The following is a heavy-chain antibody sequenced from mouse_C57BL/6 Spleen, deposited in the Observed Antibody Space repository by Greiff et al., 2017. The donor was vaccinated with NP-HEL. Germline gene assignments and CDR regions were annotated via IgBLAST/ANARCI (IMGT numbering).Heavy chain of an antibody. J-gene: IGHJ2*01. Sequence: EVHLVESGGGLVKPGGSLKLSCAASGFTFSDYGMHWVRQAPEKGLEWVAYISSGSSTIYYADTVQCRFTISRDNAKNTLFLQMTSLRSEDTAMYYCARPETAQAKWSYYFDYWGQGTTLTVSS. D-gene: IGHD3-2*02. CDR3: ARPETAQAKWSYYFDY. CDR2: ISSGSSTI. V-gene: IGHV5-17*01. CDR1: GFTFSDYG.